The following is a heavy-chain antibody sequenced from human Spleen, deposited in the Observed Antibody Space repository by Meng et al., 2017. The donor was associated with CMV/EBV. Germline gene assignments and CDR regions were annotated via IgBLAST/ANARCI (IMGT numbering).Heavy chain of an antibody. CDR3: ARGTSSGWATFQRFDP. CDR1: GGSISSSNW. CDR2: IRHGGNT. J-gene: IGHJ5*02. V-gene: IGHV4-4*01. D-gene: IGHD6-25*01. Sequence: SGGSISSSNWWSWVRQPPGKGLEWIGEIRHGGNTNYNPSLKSRLTMSADTSKNQFSLNLTSVTAADTAVYFCARGTSSGWATFQRFDPWGPGILVTVSS.